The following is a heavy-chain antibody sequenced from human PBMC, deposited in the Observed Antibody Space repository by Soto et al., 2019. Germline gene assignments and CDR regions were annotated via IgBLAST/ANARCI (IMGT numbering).Heavy chain of an antibody. CDR2: VHYSGAT. V-gene: IGHV4-59*01. Sequence: XETLSLTGTVSGGSINGYYWNWIRQTPGKGLEWIGYVHYSGATKFRSSLKSRLDISVDTSENQFSLKLTSVTAADTAVYYCARLLLNARYDASGYDSFDVWGQGTMVTVSS. CDR1: GGSINGYY. D-gene: IGHD3-22*01. CDR3: ARLLLNARYDASGYDSFDV. J-gene: IGHJ3*01.